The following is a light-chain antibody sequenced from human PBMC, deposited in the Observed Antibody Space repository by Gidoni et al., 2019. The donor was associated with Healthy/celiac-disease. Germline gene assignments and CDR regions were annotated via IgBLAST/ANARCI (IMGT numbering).Light chain of an antibody. V-gene: IGLV2-8*01. J-gene: IGLJ2*01. CDR3: SSYSGSNNLV. Sequence: QSALTQHPSASGSPGQSVTISCTGTSSDVGGYNYVSWYQQHPGKATNLMIYEVSTRPSGVPDRFSGSKSGNTASLTVSVLQAEDEADYYCSSYSGSNNLVFGGGTKLTVL. CDR1: SSDVGGYNY. CDR2: EVS.